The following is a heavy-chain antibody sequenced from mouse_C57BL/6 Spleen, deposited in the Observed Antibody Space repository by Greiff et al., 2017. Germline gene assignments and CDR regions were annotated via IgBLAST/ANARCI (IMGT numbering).Heavy chain of an antibody. CDR3: ARTPIFYSNYAMDY. Sequence: VQLQQSGPELVKPGASVKIPCKASGYKFTDYNMDWVKQSHGKSLEWIGDINPNNGGTIYNQKFKGKATLTVDKSSSTAYMELRSLTSEDTAVYYCARTPIFYSNYAMDYWGQGTSVTVSS. CDR1: GYKFTDYN. CDR2: INPNNGGT. V-gene: IGHV1-18*01. D-gene: IGHD2-5*01. J-gene: IGHJ4*01.